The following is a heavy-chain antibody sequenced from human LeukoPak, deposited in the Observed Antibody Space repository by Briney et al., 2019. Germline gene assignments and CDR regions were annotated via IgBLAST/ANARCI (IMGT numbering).Heavy chain of an antibody. Sequence: GASVKVSCKASGYTFTSYDINWVRQATGQGLEWLGWKNPNSGNTGYAQKFQGRVTITRHTSISTAYMELSSLRSEDTAVYYCVRVVRGVVVVPAATVGRDYYYYMDVWGKGTTVTVSS. CDR3: VRVVRGVVVVPAATVGRDYYYYMDV. CDR1: GYTFTSYD. V-gene: IGHV1-8*01. D-gene: IGHD2-2*01. J-gene: IGHJ6*03. CDR2: KNPNSGNT.